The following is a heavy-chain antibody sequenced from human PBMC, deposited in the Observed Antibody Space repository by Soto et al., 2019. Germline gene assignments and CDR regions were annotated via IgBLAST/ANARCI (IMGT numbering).Heavy chain of an antibody. CDR3: ARAHSFSGYSYGGYYYYYMDV. CDR2: TYYRSKWYN. D-gene: IGHD5-18*01. J-gene: IGHJ6*03. CDR1: GDSVSSNSAA. Sequence: PSQTLSLTCAISGDSVSSNSAAWNWIRQSPSRGLEWLGRTYYRSKWYNDYAVSVKSRITINPDTSKNQFSLQLNSVTPEDTAVYYCARAHSFSGYSYGGYYYYYMDVWGKGTTVTVSS. V-gene: IGHV6-1*01.